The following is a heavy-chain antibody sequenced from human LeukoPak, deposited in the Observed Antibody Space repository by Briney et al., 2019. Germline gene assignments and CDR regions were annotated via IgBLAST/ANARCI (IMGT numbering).Heavy chain of an antibody. D-gene: IGHD6-6*01. CDR1: EFTFSSFN. CDR2: ITSSGSST. CDR3: ARGRVGSSSSAFDI. Sequence: GGSLRLSCAASEFTFSSFNMNWVRQAPGKGLEWVSSITSSGSSTYHADSVKGRFTISRDNAKNSLSLQMNSLRAEDTAVYYCARGRVGSSSSAFDIWGQGTVVAVSS. J-gene: IGHJ3*02. V-gene: IGHV3-21*01.